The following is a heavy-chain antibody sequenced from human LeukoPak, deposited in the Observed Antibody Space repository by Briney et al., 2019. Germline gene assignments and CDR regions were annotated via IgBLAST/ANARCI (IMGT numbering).Heavy chain of an antibody. CDR2: ISSSSSNI. CDR1: GFTFSSYS. J-gene: IGHJ6*02. D-gene: IGHD2-2*01. Sequence: GGSLRLSCAASGFTFSSYSMNWVRQAPGKGLEWVSSISSSSSNIYYADSVKGRFTISRDNAKNSLYLQMNSLRAEDTAVYYCARDQDIVVVPAAPNYYYYGMDVWGQGTTVTVSS. V-gene: IGHV3-21*01. CDR3: ARDQDIVVVPAAPNYYYYGMDV.